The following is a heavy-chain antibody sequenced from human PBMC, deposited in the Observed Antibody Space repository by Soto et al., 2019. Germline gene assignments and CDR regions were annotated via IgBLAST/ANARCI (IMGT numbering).Heavy chain of an antibody. CDR2: INPNSGAT. J-gene: IGHJ6*02. D-gene: IGHD2-2*02. V-gene: IGHV1-2*02. Sequence: ASVKVSCKASGYTFTDYYIYWLRQAPGHGLEWMGWINPNSGATNYAHNFQGRVTMTGDTSIRAAYMELSRLSSDDTAVYYCAKDQGGYMVSGMDVWGQGTTVTVSS. CDR1: GYTFTDYY. CDR3: AKDQGGYMVSGMDV.